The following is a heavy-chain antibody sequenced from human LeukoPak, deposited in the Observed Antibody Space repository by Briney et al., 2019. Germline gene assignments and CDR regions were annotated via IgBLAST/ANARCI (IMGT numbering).Heavy chain of an antibody. CDR1: GYSFSRDYY. D-gene: IGHD6-19*01. CDR2: VSHSERT. J-gene: IGHJ4*02. Sequence: SETLSLTCRVSGYSFSRDYYCGWFRQSPERGLEWVGSVSHSERTFYSPSLRGRVSMSVDTSRSSVSLKLISVTATDTAVYYCATASSGRLLYYFDSWGQGILVTVSS. CDR3: ATASSGRLLYYFDS. V-gene: IGHV4-38-2*01.